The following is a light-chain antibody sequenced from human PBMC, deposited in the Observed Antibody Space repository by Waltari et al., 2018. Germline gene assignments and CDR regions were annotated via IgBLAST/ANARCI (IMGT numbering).Light chain of an antibody. Sequence: QSALTQPASVSGSPGQSITISCTGPSSDVGRYTYVSWYQQHPGKAPKLMIYEVSNRPSGVSNRFSGSKSGDTASLTISGLQTEDEADYYCSSYTTSTTWVFGGGTKLAVL. V-gene: IGLV2-14*01. CDR3: SSYTTSTTWV. CDR2: EVS. J-gene: IGLJ3*02. CDR1: SSDVGRYTY.